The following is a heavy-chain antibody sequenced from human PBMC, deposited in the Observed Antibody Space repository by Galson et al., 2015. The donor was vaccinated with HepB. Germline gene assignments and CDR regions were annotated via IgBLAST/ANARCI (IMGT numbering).Heavy chain of an antibody. D-gene: IGHD3-9*01. V-gene: IGHV3-49*03. CDR3: TRTYHDILTGYYSPLLHGDY. J-gene: IGHJ4*02. CDR2: IRSNAYGGTT. CDR1: GFTFGDYA. Sequence: SLRLSCAASGFTFGDYAMSWFRQAPGKGLEWVGFIRSNAYGGTTEYAASVKGRFTISRDDSKSIAYLQMNSLKTEDTAVYYCTRTYHDILTGYYSPLLHGDYWGQGTLVTVSS.